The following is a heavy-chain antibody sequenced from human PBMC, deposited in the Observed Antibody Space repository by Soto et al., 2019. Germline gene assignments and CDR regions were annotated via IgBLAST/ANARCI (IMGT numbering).Heavy chain of an antibody. CDR2: IWYDGNMK. CDR1: GFTFSSYD. Sequence: QVQLVESGGGVVQPGRSLRLSCAASGFTFSSYDMHWVRQAPGKGLEWVAVIWYDGNMKYYADSVKGRFTISRDNSKNTLYVQMNSLRAEDTAVYYCARVGNYGFVYWGQGTLVTVSS. V-gene: IGHV3-33*01. CDR3: ARVGNYGFVY. D-gene: IGHD3-10*01. J-gene: IGHJ4*02.